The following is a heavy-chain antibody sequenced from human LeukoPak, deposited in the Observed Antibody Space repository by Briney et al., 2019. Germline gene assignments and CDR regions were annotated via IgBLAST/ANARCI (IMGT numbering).Heavy chain of an antibody. Sequence: KPSETLSLTCAVYSGSFSGYYWSWIRQPPGKGLEWIGEINHSGSTNYNPSLKSRVTISVDTSKNQFSLKLSSVTAADTAVYYCARANYYDSSGYSYWGQGTLVTVSS. V-gene: IGHV4-34*01. CDR2: INHSGST. J-gene: IGHJ4*02. CDR3: ARANYYDSSGYSY. D-gene: IGHD3-22*01. CDR1: SGSFSGYY.